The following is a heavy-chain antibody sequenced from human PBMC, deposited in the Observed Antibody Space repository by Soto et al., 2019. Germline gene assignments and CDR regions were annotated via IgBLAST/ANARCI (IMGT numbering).Heavy chain of an antibody. V-gene: IGHV3-66*01. CDR2: IYSGGST. Sequence: GGSLRLSCAASGFTVSSNYMSWVRQAPGKGLEWVSVIYSGGSTYYADSVKGRFTISRDNSKNTLYLQMNSLRAEDTAVYYCARENPIAVAGPVDAFDIWGQGTMVTVSS. CDR1: GFTVSSNY. D-gene: IGHD6-19*01. J-gene: IGHJ3*02. CDR3: ARENPIAVAGPVDAFDI.